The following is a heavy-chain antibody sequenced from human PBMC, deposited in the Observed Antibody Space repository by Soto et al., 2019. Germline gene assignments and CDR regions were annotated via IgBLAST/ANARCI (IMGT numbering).Heavy chain of an antibody. CDR2: IIPIFGTA. D-gene: IGHD5-18*01. V-gene: IGHV1-69*19. CDR3: ARGEALQLWLHYYYYGMDV. Sequence: SAEVRWKASGGSFSSYAISWVRQATGQGLEWMGGIIPIFGTANYAQKFQGRVTITADESTSTAYMELSSLRSEDTAVYYCARGEALQLWLHYYYYGMDVWGQGTTVTVSS. CDR1: GGSFSSYA. J-gene: IGHJ6*02.